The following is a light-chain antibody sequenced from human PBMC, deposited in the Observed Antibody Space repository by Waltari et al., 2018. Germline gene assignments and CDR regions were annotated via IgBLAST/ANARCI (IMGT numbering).Light chain of an antibody. V-gene: IGKV1-33*01. CDR1: QDISNY. J-gene: IGKJ4*02. CDR3: QHYDNLLRT. Sequence: DIQMTQSPSSLSASVGDRVTISCQASQDISNYLNWYQQKPGKAPKLLIYLASNLETGVPSRFSGSGSGAYFTFTISSLQPEDIATYYCQHYDNLLRTFGGGTKVEIK. CDR2: LAS.